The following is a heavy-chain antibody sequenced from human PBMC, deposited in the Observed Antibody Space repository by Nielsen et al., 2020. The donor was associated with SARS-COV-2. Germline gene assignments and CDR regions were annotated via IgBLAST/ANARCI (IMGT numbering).Heavy chain of an antibody. V-gene: IGHV3-48*02. CDR2: ISSSSTI. J-gene: IGHJ4*02. CDR1: GFTFSSYS. D-gene: IGHD6-13*01. Sequence: GESLKISCAASGFTFSSYSMNWVRQAPGKGLEWVSYISSSSTIYYADSVKGRFTISRDNAKNSLYLQMNSLRDEDTAVYYCARVGHSSSWWGQGTLVTVSS. CDR3: ARVGHSSSW.